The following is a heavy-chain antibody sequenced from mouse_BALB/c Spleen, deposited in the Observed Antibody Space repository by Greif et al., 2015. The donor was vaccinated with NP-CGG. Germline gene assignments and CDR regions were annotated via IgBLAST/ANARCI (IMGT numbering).Heavy chain of an antibody. D-gene: IGHD2-1*01. J-gene: IGHJ4*01. CDR2: IRNKANGYTT. CDR1: GFTFTDYY. Sequence: EVKLVESGGGLVQPGGSLRLSCATSGFTFTDYYMSWVRQPPGKALEWLGFIRNKANGYTTEYSASVKGRFTISRDNSQSILYLQMNTLRAEDSATYYCARDGKSYAMDYWGQGTSVTVSS. CDR3: ARDGKSYAMDY. V-gene: IGHV7-3*02.